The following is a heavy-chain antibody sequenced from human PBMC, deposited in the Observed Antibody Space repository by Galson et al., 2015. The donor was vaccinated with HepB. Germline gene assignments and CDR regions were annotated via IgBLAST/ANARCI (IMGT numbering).Heavy chain of an antibody. Sequence: SLRLSCAASGFTFSSYAMSWVRQAPGKGLEWVSAISGSGGSTYYADSVKGRFTISRDNSKNTLYLQMNSLRAEDTAVYYCAKANSSGYYYSPLDYWGQGTLVTVSS. D-gene: IGHD3-22*01. CDR1: GFTFSSYA. J-gene: IGHJ4*02. V-gene: IGHV3-23*01. CDR2: ISGSGGST. CDR3: AKANSSGYYYSPLDY.